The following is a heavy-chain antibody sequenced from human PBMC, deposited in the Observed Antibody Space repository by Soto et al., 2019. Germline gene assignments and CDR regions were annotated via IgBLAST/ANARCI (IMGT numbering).Heavy chain of an antibody. V-gene: IGHV4-39*01. D-gene: IGHD5-18*01. CDR2: IYYSGST. J-gene: IGHJ4*02. Sequence: QLQLQESGPGLVKPSETLSLTCTVSGGSISSSSYYWGWIRQPPGKGLEWIGSIYYSGSTYYNPSLKSRVTISVDTSKNQFSLKLSSVTAADTAVYYCATFGYSYCPVNPYYFDYLGQGTLVTVSS. CDR1: GGSISSSSYY. CDR3: ATFGYSYCPVNPYYFDY.